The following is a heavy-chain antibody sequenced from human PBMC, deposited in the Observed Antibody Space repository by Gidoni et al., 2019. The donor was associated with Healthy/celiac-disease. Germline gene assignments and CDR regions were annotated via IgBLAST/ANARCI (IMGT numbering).Heavy chain of an antibody. CDR1: GGSISSSSYY. Sequence: QLQLQESGPGLVKPSETLSLTCTVSGGSISSSSYYWGWIRQPPGKGLEWIGSIYYSGSTYYNPSLKSRVTISVDTSKNQFSLKLSSVTAADTAVYYCASWKRQPYNWFDPWGQGTLVTVSS. D-gene: IGHD1-1*01. CDR2: IYYSGST. CDR3: ASWKRQPYNWFDP. J-gene: IGHJ5*02. V-gene: IGHV4-39*01.